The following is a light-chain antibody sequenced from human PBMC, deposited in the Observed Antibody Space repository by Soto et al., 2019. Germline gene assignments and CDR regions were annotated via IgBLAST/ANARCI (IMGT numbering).Light chain of an antibody. V-gene: IGKV1-39*01. Sequence: DIQMTQSPSSLSASAGDRVTITCRASQSISSSLNWYQQKPAKAPKPLIYAASSLQSGVPSRFSGSGSGTDFTLTISSLQPDDFATYYCQQSDSTPPTFGQGTKVEI. CDR3: QQSDSTPPT. CDR1: QSISSS. CDR2: AAS. J-gene: IGKJ1*01.